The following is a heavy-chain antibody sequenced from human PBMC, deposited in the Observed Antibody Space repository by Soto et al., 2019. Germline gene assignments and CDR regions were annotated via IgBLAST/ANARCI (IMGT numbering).Heavy chain of an antibody. Sequence: LSLTCAVYGGSFSGYYWSWIRQPPGKGLEWIGEINHSGSTNYNPSLKSRVTISVDTSKNQFSLKLSSVTAADTAVYYCASGFFTIFGVVLPAWGQGTLVTVSS. CDR3: ASGFFTIFGVVLPA. CDR1: GGSFSGYY. CDR2: INHSGST. J-gene: IGHJ5*02. V-gene: IGHV4-34*01. D-gene: IGHD3-3*01.